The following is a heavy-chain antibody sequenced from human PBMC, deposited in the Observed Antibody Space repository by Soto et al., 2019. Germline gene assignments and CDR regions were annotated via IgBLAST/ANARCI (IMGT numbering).Heavy chain of an antibody. CDR1: GYTFTSYD. CDR3: AREYSSGWSKD. J-gene: IGHJ4*02. CDR2: MNANSGNT. Sequence: QVQLVQSGAEVKKPGASVKVSCKASGYTFTSYDINWVRHATGQGLEWMGWMNANSGNTGYAQKLQGRVTMSRNTSISTAYMELSSLRSEHTAVYYLAREYSSGWSKDWGQGTLVTVSS. D-gene: IGHD6-19*01. V-gene: IGHV1-8*01.